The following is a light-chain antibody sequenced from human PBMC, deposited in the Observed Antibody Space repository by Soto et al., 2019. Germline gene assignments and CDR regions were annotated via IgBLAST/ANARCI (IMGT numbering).Light chain of an antibody. CDR3: QQYNNWPPT. V-gene: IGKV3-15*01. CDR2: DAS. Sequence: EIFMTQSPSTLSVSVVERATLSGRASQSVSSNLARYQQKPGQAPRLLIYDASTRATGIPARFSGSGSGTEFTITISSVQSEDFAVYYCQQYNNWPPTFGQGTKVDI. CDR1: QSVSSN. J-gene: IGKJ1*01.